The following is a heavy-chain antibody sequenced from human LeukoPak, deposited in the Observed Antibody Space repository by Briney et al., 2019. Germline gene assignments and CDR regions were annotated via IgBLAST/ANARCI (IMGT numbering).Heavy chain of an antibody. J-gene: IGHJ6*02. V-gene: IGHV1-69*01. D-gene: IGHD2-2*01. CDR3: ARAPIVVVPAAKSWDYYYGMDV. CDR1: GGTFSTYA. CDR2: IIPIFGTA. Sequence: SVKVSCKASGGTFSTYAISWVRQAPGQGLEWMGGIIPIFGTANYAQKFQGRVTITADESTSTAYMELSSLRSEDTAVYYCARAPIVVVPAAKSWDYYYGMDVWGQGTTVTVSS.